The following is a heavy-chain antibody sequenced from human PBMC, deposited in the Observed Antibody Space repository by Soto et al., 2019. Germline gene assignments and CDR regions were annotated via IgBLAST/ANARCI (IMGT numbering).Heavy chain of an antibody. D-gene: IGHD3-22*01. CDR3: ARATGQVYYDSSGYYSYWYFDL. J-gene: IGHJ2*01. Sequence: SETLSLTCTFSGGSISSYYWSWIRQPPGKGLEWIGYIYYSGSTNYNPSLKSRVTISVDTSKNQFSLKLSSVTAADTAVYYCARATGQVYYDSSGYYSYWYFDLWGRGTLVTVSS. V-gene: IGHV4-59*01. CDR2: IYYSGST. CDR1: GGSISSYY.